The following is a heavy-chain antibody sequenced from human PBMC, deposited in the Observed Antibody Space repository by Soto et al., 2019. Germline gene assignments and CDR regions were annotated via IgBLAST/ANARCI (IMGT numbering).Heavy chain of an antibody. CDR3: ARDIDTSERYGSFDP. J-gene: IGHJ5*02. CDR1: GFTFSSYG. D-gene: IGHD3-10*01. CDR2: IWYDGSKK. V-gene: IGHV3-33*01. Sequence: QVQVVESGGGVVQPGRSLRLSCAASGFTFSSYGMHWVRQAPGKGLEWVAVIWYDGSKKYYADSVKGRFTISRDDSKNTLYLQMNSLRAEDTAVYYCARDIDTSERYGSFDPWGQGTLVTVSS.